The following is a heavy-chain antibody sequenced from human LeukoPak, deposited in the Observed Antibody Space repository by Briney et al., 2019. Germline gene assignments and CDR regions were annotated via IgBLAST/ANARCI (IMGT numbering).Heavy chain of an antibody. Sequence: PSETLSLTCAVYGGSFSGYYWSWIRQPPGKGLEWIGEINHSGSTNYNPSLKSRVTISVDTSKNQFSLKLSSVTAADTAVYYCARVLGGSYHVAVDYWGQGTLVTVSS. CDR1: GGSFSGYY. D-gene: IGHD1-26*01. V-gene: IGHV4-34*01. CDR2: INHSGST. CDR3: ARVLGGSYHVAVDY. J-gene: IGHJ4*02.